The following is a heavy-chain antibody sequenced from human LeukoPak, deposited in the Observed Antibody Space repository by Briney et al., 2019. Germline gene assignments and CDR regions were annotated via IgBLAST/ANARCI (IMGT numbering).Heavy chain of an antibody. Sequence: SETLSLNCTVSGGSISRSSYYWGWIRQPPGKGLEWIGNIYYSGTTHYNPSLISRVTISIDTSKNQFSLKLSSVTAADTDVYYCARRRGINPNWFDPWGQGTLVTVSS. CDR2: IYYSGTT. J-gene: IGHJ5*02. CDR1: GGSISRSSYY. CDR3: ARRRGINPNWFDP. V-gene: IGHV4-39*01. D-gene: IGHD3-10*01.